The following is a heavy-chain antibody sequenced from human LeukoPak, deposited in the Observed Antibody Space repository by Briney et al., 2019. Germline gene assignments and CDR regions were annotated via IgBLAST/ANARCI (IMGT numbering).Heavy chain of an antibody. V-gene: IGHV4-59*08. CDR1: GGSISSYY. CDR3: ARHHYVWGSYRHDAFDI. J-gene: IGHJ3*02. D-gene: IGHD3-16*02. CDR2: IYYSGST. Sequence: SETLSLTCTVSGGSISSYYWSWIRQPPGKGLEWIGYIYYSGSTNYNPSLKSRVTISVDTSKNQFSLKLSSVTAADTAVYYCARHHYVWGSYRHDAFDIWGQGTMVTVSS.